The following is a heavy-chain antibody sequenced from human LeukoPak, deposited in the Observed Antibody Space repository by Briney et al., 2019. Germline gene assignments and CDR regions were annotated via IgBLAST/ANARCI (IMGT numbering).Heavy chain of an antibody. V-gene: IGHV3-23*01. J-gene: IGHJ3*01. CDR1: GFTFSSYA. CDR2: ISGSGGYT. CDR3: VGDPPNSGYAFQV. D-gene: IGHD3-22*01. Sequence: GGSLRLSCAASGFTFSSYAMSWVRQAPGKGLEWVSVISGSGGYTYYADSVKGRFTISRDNSKNMVYLQMNSLRAEDTALYYCVGDPPNSGYAFQVWGHGTVVTVSS.